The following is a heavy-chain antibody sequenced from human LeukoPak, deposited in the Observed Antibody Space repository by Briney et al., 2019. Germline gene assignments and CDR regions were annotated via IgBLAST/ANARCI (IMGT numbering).Heavy chain of an antibody. CDR2: IFYSGTT. CDR3: ARLVGSTGDFDY. D-gene: IGHD1-26*01. Sequence: PSETLSLTCTVSGGSISSSSYFWAWIRQPPGKGLEWIGSIFYSGTTYYNPSLKSRVTISVDTSKNHFSLKLSSVTAADTAVFYCARLVGSTGDFDYWGQGTLVTVSS. J-gene: IGHJ4*02. CDR1: GGSISSSSYF. V-gene: IGHV4-39*02.